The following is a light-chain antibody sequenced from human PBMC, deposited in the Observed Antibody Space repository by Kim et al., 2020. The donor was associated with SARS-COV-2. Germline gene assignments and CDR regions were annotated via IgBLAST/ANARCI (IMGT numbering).Light chain of an antibody. CDR3: NSRDSSGNHVL. V-gene: IGLV3-19*01. Sequence: SSELTQDPAVSVALGQTVRITCQGDSLRGYYASWFQQKSGQAPILVMYGDKNRPAGIPDRFSGLGSGNTASLTITGAQAEDEADYYCNSRDSSGNHVLFG. J-gene: IGLJ3*02. CDR2: GDK. CDR1: SLRGYY.